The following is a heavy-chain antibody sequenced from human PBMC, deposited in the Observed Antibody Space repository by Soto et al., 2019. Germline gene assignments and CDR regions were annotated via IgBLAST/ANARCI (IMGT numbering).Heavy chain of an antibody. V-gene: IGHV1-3*01. D-gene: IGHD3-10*01. J-gene: IGHJ5*02. CDR3: ARPGYYYGSGSYYNNDWFDP. CDR2: INAGNGNT. Sequence: ASVKVSCKASGYTFTSYAMHWVRQAPGQRLEWMGWINAGNGNTKYSQKFQGRVTITRDTSASTAYMELSSLRSEDTAVYYCARPGYYYGSGSYYNNDWFDPWGQGTLVTVSS. CDR1: GYTFTSYA.